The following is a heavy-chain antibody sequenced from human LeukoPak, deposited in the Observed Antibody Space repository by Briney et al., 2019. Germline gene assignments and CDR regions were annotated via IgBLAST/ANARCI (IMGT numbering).Heavy chain of an antibody. V-gene: IGHV1-18*01. J-gene: IGHJ4*02. Sequence: GASVKVSCKASGYTFTSYGIGWVRQAPGHGLEWMGWISAYNGNTNSAQKLQGRVTMTTDTSTSTAYMELRSLRSDDTAVYYCAREVPAAIFDYWGQGTLVTVSS. CDR2: ISAYNGNT. D-gene: IGHD2-2*01. CDR3: AREVPAAIFDY. CDR1: GYTFTSYG.